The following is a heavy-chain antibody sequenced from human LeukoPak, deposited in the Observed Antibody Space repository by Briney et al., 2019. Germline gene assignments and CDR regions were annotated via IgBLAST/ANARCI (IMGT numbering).Heavy chain of an antibody. J-gene: IGHJ4*02. CDR2: ISGSGTNT. Sequence: GGSLRLSCEASGFTFSTYWMHWVRQAPGKGLEWVSAISGSGTNTYYAGSVRGRFTISGDNSNNRLYLQMNSVRAEDTAMYFCAKDTAVILTAPFDSWGQGTLVTVSS. CDR1: GFTFSTYW. V-gene: IGHV3-23*01. D-gene: IGHD2-21*01. CDR3: AKDTAVILTAPFDS.